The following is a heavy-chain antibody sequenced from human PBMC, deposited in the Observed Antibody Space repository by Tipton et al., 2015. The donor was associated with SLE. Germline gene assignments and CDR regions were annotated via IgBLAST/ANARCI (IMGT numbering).Heavy chain of an antibody. Sequence: SLRLSCAASGFTFSSYSMNWVRQAPGKGLEWVSYISSSSSTIYYADSVKGRFTISRDNAKNSLYLQMNSLRAEDTAVYYCARVRASIFGVVTHDAFDIWGQGTMVTVSS. CDR3: ARVRASIFGVVTHDAFDI. J-gene: IGHJ3*02. CDR1: GFTFSSYS. D-gene: IGHD3-3*01. V-gene: IGHV3-48*01. CDR2: ISSSSSTI.